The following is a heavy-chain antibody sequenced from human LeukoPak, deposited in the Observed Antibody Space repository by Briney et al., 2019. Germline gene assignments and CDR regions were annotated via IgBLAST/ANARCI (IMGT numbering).Heavy chain of an antibody. Sequence: SETLSLTCTVSGGSISTYYWSWIRQPPGKGLEWIGYIYYSGSTDYNPSLKSRVTISVDTSKNHFSLRLSSVTAADTAVYYCASSLDYYYYYMDVWGKGTTVTVSS. CDR3: ASSLDYYYYYMDV. CDR2: IYYSGST. CDR1: GGSISTYY. V-gene: IGHV4-59*01. J-gene: IGHJ6*03.